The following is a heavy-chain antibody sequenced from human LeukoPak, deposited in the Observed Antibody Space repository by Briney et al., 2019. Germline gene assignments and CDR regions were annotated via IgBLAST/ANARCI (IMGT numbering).Heavy chain of an antibody. Sequence: SETLSLTCTVSGGSISSYYWGWIRQPAGNGLEWIGRIYTSGSTNYNPSLKSRVTMSVDTSKNQFSLKLSSVTAADTAVYYCARGAHSRPIWFEPWGQGTLVIVSS. CDR2: IYTSGST. D-gene: IGHD6-13*01. J-gene: IGHJ5*02. CDR1: GGSISSYY. CDR3: ARGAHSRPIWFEP. V-gene: IGHV4-4*07.